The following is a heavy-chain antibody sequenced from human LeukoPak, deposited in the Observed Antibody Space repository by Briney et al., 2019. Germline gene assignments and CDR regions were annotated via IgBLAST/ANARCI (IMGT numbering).Heavy chain of an antibody. Sequence: ASVKVSCKASGGTFSSYAISWVRQAPGQGLEWMGRIIPILGIANYAQKFQGRVTITADKSTSTAYMELSSLGSEDTAVYYCARSSSYYYGSGSYYYWGQGTLVTVSS. CDR3: ARSSSYYYGSGSYYY. CDR1: GGTFSSYA. D-gene: IGHD3-10*01. V-gene: IGHV1-69*04. CDR2: IIPILGIA. J-gene: IGHJ4*02.